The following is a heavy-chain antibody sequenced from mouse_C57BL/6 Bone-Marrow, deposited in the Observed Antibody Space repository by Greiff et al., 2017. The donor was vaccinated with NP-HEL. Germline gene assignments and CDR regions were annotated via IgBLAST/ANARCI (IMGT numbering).Heavy chain of an antibody. CDR1: GYTFTDYE. CDR2: IDPETGGT. D-gene: IGHD1-1*01. CDR3: TRGTTVVAPEDY. V-gene: IGHV1-15*01. Sequence: LVESGAELVRPGASVTLSCKASGYTFTDYEMHWVKQTPVHGLEWIGAIDPETGGTAYNQKFKGKAILTADKSSSTAYMELRSLTSEDSAVYYCTRGTTVVAPEDYWGQGTTLTVSS. J-gene: IGHJ2*01.